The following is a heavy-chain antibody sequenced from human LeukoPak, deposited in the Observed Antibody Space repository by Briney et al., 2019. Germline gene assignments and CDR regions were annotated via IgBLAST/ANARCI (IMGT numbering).Heavy chain of an antibody. J-gene: IGHJ3*02. CDR1: GFTFSNAW. V-gene: IGHV3-15*01. Sequence: PGGSLRLSCAASGFTFSNAWMSWVRQAPGKGLEWVGRIKSKTDGGTTDCAAPVKGRFTISRDDSKNTLYLQMNSLKTEDTAVYYCTTAFEYSSSWYAFDIWGQGTMVTVSS. CDR2: IKSKTDGGTT. CDR3: TTAFEYSSSWYAFDI. D-gene: IGHD6-13*01.